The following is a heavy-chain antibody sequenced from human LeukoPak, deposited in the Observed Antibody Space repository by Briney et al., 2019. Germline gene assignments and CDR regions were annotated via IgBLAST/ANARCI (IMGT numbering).Heavy chain of an antibody. J-gene: IGHJ4*02. V-gene: IGHV4-31*03. CDR3: ARIGSGVGNHFDY. Sequence: SETLSLTRTVSGRSIRSGGYYWSWIRQHPGKGLEWIGYIYYSGNTYYDPSLKSRVTISVDTSKNQFSLKLSSVTAADTAVYYCARIGSGVGNHFDYWGQGTLVTVSS. D-gene: IGHD3-10*01. CDR1: GRSIRSGGYY. CDR2: IYYSGNT.